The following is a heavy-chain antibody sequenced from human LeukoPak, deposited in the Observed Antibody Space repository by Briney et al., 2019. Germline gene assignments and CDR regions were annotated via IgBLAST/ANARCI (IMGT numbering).Heavy chain of an antibody. V-gene: IGHV5-51*01. J-gene: IGHJ6*02. CDR3: ARFYDSSAFPYYYYGMDV. D-gene: IGHD3-22*01. CDR2: TYPGDSDT. CDR1: GYSFTSYW. Sequence: GESLKISCKGSGYSFTSYWIGWVRQMPGKGLEWMGITYPGDSDTRYSPSFQGQVTISADKSISTAYLQWSSLKASDTAMYYCARFYDSSAFPYYYYGMDVWGQGTTVTVSS.